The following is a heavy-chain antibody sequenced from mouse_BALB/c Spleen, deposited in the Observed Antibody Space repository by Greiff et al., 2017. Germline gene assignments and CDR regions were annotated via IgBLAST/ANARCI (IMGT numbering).Heavy chain of an antibody. J-gene: IGHJ3*01. V-gene: IGHV14-3*02. Sequence: VQLQQSGAELVKPGASVKLSCTASGFNIKDTYMHWVKQRPEQGLEWIGRIDPANGNTKYDPKFQGKATITADTSSNTAYLQLSSLTSEDTAVYYCAPLLRPAWCAYWGQGTLVTVSA. D-gene: IGHD1-2*01. CDR3: APLLRPAWCAY. CDR2: IDPANGNT. CDR1: GFNIKDTY.